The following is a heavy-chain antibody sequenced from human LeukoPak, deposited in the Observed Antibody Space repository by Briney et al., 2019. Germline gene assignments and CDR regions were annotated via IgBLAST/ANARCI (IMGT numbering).Heavy chain of an antibody. D-gene: IGHD3-10*01. CDR1: GGSISSSSYY. CDR2: IYYSGST. CDR3: ARDSFYGSGSYFAP. Sequence: SETLSLTCTVSGGSISSSSYYWGWIRQPPGKGLEWIGSIYYSGSTYYNPSLKSRVTISVDTSKNQFSLKLSSVTAADTAVYYCARDSFYGSGSYFAPWGQGTLVTVSS. V-gene: IGHV4-39*07. J-gene: IGHJ5*02.